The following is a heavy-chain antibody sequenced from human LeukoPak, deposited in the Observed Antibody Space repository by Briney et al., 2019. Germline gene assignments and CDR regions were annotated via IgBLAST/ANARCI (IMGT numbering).Heavy chain of an antibody. CDR2: IKEDGSEK. CDR3: ARDRITEI. CDR1: GFTFSTYW. V-gene: IGHV3-7*01. J-gene: IGHJ4*02. Sequence: QPGGSLRLSCAASGFTFSTYWLTWVRQAPGKGLEWVANIKEDGSEKNYVDSVKGRFTISRDNARNSLYLQLNSLRPEDTAVYYCARDRITEIGDQGTLVTVSS.